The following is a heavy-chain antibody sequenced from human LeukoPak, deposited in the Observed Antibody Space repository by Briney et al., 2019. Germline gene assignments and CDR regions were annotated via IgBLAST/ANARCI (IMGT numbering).Heavy chain of an antibody. D-gene: IGHD4-23*01. CDR3: ARDLLNEGNHLDY. V-gene: IGHV4-30-4*01. J-gene: IGHJ4*02. Sequence: SETLSLTCTVSGGSVSSGDYYWSWIRQPPGKGLEWIGYIYYSGSTYYNPSLKSRVTISVDTSKNQFSLKLSSVTAADTAVYYCARDLLNEGNHLDYWGQGTLVTVSS. CDR2: IYYSGST. CDR1: GGSVSSGDYY.